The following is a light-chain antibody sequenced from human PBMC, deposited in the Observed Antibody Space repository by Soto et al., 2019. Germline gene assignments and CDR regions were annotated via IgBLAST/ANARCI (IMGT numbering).Light chain of an antibody. V-gene: IGKV1-5*03. J-gene: IGKJ2*01. CDR3: QQYRKEST. CDR2: KAS. Sequence: DVEMTQSPSTLPTSIGDRVTINCRASQNVSNWLAWYQQKPGKAPKLLIYKASRLESGVPSRFSAGGSGTDFTLTINSLQSDDFAPYFCQQYRKESTFGQGTKLQIK. CDR1: QNVSNW.